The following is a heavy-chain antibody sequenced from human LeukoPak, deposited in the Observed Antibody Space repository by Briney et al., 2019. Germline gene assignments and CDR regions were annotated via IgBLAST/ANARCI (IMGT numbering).Heavy chain of an antibody. CDR1: GYTFTSYY. Sequence: ASVKVSCKASGYTFTSYYMHWVRQAPGQGLEWMGTINPSGGSRSYAQKFQGRVTMTRDTSTSTVYMELSSLRSEDTAVYFCARDACSSAICQAGGNWFDPWGQGTLVIVS. V-gene: IGHV1-46*01. J-gene: IGHJ5*02. CDR2: INPSGGSR. D-gene: IGHD2-2*01. CDR3: ARDACSSAICQAGGNWFDP.